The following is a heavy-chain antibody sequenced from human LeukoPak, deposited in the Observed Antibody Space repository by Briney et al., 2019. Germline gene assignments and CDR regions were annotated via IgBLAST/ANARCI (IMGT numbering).Heavy chain of an antibody. CDR3: ARLGQTHDQEPPNWFDP. D-gene: IGHD1-14*01. V-gene: IGHV4-59*01. J-gene: IGHJ5*02. Sequence: SETLSLTCTVSGGSISSYYWSWIRQPPGKGLEWLAYIYYSGSTNYNPSLKSRVTISLDTSKNQFSLKLSSVTAADTAVYYCARLGQTHDQEPPNWFDPWGQGTLVTVSS. CDR1: GGSISSYY. CDR2: IYYSGST.